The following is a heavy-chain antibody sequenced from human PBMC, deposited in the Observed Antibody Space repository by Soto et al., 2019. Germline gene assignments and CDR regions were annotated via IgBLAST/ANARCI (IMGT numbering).Heavy chain of an antibody. J-gene: IGHJ4*02. CDR2: ISSSSSYI. CDR1: GFTFSSYS. D-gene: IGHD4-17*01. Sequence: GGSLRLSCAASGFTFSSYSMNWVRQAPGKGLEWVSSISSSSSYIYYADSVKGRFTISRDNAKNSLYLQMNSLRAEDTAVYYCARASGDDYGDYSRPGYWGQGTLVTVSS. CDR3: ARASGDDYGDYSRPGY. V-gene: IGHV3-21*01.